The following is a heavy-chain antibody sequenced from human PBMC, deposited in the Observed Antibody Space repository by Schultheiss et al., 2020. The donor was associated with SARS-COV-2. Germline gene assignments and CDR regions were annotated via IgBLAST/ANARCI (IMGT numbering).Heavy chain of an antibody. CDR3: ARAGNSGYDSGYYYGMDV. D-gene: IGHD5-12*01. CDR1: GFTFSSYT. Sequence: GESLKISCAASGFTFSSYTMNWVRQAPGKGLEWVSSITSSSTYIYYADSLKGRFTISRDNAKNSLFLQMNSLRAEDTAVYYCARAGNSGYDSGYYYGMDVWGQGTTVTVSS. J-gene: IGHJ6*02. V-gene: IGHV3-21*01. CDR2: ITSSSTYI.